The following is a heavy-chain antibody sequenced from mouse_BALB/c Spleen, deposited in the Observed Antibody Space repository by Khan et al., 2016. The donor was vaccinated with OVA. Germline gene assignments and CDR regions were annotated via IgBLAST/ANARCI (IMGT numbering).Heavy chain of an antibody. D-gene: IGHD2-3*01. CDR2: ISTYSGNT. V-gene: IGHV1S137*01. Sequence: QVQLQQSGPEPVRPGVSVKISCKGSGYTFTDYAMHWVKQSHAKSLEWIGLISTYSGNTNYNQKFKGKATMTVDKSSSTAYMELARLTSEDSAIYYCARPAYDGYYDYWGQGTTLTVSS. J-gene: IGHJ2*01. CDR3: ARPAYDGYYDY. CDR1: GYTFTDYA.